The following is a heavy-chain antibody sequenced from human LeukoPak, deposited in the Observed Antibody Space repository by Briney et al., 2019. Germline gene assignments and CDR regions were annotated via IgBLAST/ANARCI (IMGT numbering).Heavy chain of an antibody. D-gene: IGHD2-2*01. Sequence: PGGSLRLSCVASGLTFGNYGMNWVRQAPGKGLEWVSSIGGSGSTTYYADSVRGRFTISRDNSKNTLYLQMSSLRAEDTAVYYCVKGGCSSTSCYIDYWGQGTLVTVSS. J-gene: IGHJ4*02. CDR1: GLTFGNYG. V-gene: IGHV3-23*01. CDR2: IGGSGSTT. CDR3: VKGGCSSTSCYIDY.